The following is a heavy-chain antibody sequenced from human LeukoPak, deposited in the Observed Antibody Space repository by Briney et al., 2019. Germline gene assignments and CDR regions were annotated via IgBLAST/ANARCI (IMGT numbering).Heavy chain of an antibody. CDR2: ISSSGSTI. J-gene: IGHJ4*02. CDR3: ARDNGEAAFVS. CDR1: GFTFSDYY. Sequence: PGGSLRLPCAASGFTFSDYYMSWIRQAPGKGLEWVSYISSSGSTIYYADSVKGRFTISRDNAKNSLFLQMNSLRAEDTAVYFCARDNGEAAFVSWGQGTLVTVSS. D-gene: IGHD2-15*01. V-gene: IGHV3-11*04.